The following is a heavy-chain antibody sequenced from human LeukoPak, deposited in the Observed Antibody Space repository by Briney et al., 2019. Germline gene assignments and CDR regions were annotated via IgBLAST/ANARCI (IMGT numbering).Heavy chain of an antibody. CDR2: MNPNSGNT. CDR3: ARGFGRWLQQGSDY. Sequence: GASVKVSCKASGYTFTSYGISWVRQATGQGLEWMGWMNPNSGNTGYAQKFQGRVTMTRNTSISTAYMELSSLRSEDTAVYYCARGFGRWLQQGSDYWGQGTLVTVSS. J-gene: IGHJ4*02. V-gene: IGHV1-8*02. D-gene: IGHD5-24*01. CDR1: GYTFTSYG.